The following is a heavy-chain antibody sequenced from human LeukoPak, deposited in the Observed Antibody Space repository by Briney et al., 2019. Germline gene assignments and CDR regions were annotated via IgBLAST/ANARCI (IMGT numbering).Heavy chain of an antibody. J-gene: IGHJ4*02. CDR1: GGSISSSTYY. Sequence: PSETLSLTCTVSGGSISSSTYYWGWIRQPPGKGLEWIGSMYYSGNTYYNPSLKSRVTISVDTSKNQFSLKVNPVIAADTAVYYCARGKKYNSGCFYFDYWGQGALVTVSS. CDR2: MYYSGNT. D-gene: IGHD6-19*01. V-gene: IGHV4-39*01. CDR3: ARGKKYNSGCFYFDY.